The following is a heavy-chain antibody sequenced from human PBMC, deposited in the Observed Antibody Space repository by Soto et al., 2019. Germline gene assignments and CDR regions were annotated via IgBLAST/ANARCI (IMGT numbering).Heavy chain of an antibody. D-gene: IGHD6-19*01. CDR3: ARVLGIAVAGGYYFDY. CDR1: GFTFSSYW. V-gene: IGHV3-7*03. Sequence: GESLKISCAASGFTFSSYWMSWVRQAPGKGLEWVANIKQDGSEKYYVDSVKGRFTISRDNAKNSLYLQMNSLRAEDTAVYYCARVLGIAVAGGYYFDYWGQGTLVTVSS. CDR2: IKQDGSEK. J-gene: IGHJ4*02.